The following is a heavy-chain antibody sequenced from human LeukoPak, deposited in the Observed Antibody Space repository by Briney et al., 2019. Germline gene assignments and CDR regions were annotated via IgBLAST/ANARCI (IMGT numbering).Heavy chain of an antibody. CDR2: IWPDGSNT. V-gene: IGHV3-33*01. D-gene: IGHD6-13*01. Sequence: GGSLRLSCEAAGFAFSSYSMHWVRQAPGKGLEWVAAIWPDGSNTYYANSVKGRFTISRDNSKNTLYLQMNSLRGDDTAIYYCARELAAWGQGTLVTVSS. J-gene: IGHJ4*02. CDR3: ARELAA. CDR1: GFAFSSYS.